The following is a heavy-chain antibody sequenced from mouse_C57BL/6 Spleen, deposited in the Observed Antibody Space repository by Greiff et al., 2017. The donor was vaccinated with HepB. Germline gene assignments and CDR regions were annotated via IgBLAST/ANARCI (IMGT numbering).Heavy chain of an antibody. D-gene: IGHD2-4*01. Sequence: VQLQQSGPELVKPGASVKISCKASGYTFTDYYMNWVKQSHGKSLEWIGDINPNNGGTSYNQKFKGKATLTVDKSSSTAYMELRSLTSEDSAVYYCASGDDYDGAWFAYWGQGTLVTVSA. J-gene: IGHJ3*01. CDR3: ASGDDYDGAWFAY. CDR1: GYTFTDYY. CDR2: INPNNGGT. V-gene: IGHV1-26*01.